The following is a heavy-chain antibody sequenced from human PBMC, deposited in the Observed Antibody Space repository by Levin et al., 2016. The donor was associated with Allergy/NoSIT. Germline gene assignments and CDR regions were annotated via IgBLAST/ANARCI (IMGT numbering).Heavy chain of an antibody. Sequence: WVRQAPGQGLEWMGIINPSGGSTRYPQKFQGRVTMTSDTSTSTVYMEVSSLRSADTAVYYCARGRLTVSAVVTHYYYGLDVWGQGTTVTVSS. CDR2: INPSGGST. V-gene: IGHV1-46*03. CDR3: ARGRLTVSAVVTHYYYGLDV. J-gene: IGHJ6*02. D-gene: IGHD3-3*01.